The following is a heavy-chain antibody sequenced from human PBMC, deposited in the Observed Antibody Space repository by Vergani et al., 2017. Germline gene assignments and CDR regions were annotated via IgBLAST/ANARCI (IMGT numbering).Heavy chain of an antibody. D-gene: IGHD3-22*01. CDR1: GGSISSGDYY. V-gene: IGHV4-30-4*01. CDR3: ARVRRDDSSGYYYYYGMDV. J-gene: IGHJ6*02. CDR2: IYYSGST. Sequence: QLQLQESGPGLVKPSETLSLTCIVSGGSISSGDYYWSWIRQPPGKGLEWIGYIYYSGSTYYNPSLKSRVTISVDTSKNQFSLKLSSVTAADTAVYYCARVRRDDSSGYYYYYGMDVWGQGTTVTVSS.